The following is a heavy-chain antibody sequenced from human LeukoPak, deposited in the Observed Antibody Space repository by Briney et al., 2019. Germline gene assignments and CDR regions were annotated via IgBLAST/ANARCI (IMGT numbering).Heavy chain of an antibody. J-gene: IGHJ4*02. D-gene: IGHD4-11*01. CDR2: IYPGDSDT. V-gene: IGHV5-51*01. Sequence: GESLKISCKASGSSITSYWIAWVRQMPGKGLEWMGIIYPGDSDTRYSPSFRGQVIISADESISTAFLQWSSLKTSDTAMYYCARAPTSLSNPYYFDYWGQGALVTVFS. CDR1: GSSITSYW. CDR3: ARAPTSLSNPYYFDY.